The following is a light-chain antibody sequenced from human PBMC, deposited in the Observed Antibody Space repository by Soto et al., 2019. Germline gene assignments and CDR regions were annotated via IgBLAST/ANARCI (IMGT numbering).Light chain of an antibody. Sequence: EIVLTQSPGTLSLSPGERATLSCGASETVSSSYLAWYQQKPGQAPRLLIYGASKRAAGIADRFSGSGSGTDFTLTISGLEPGDFAVYYCQQYGGSPPITFGQGTRLEIK. CDR1: ETVSSSY. V-gene: IGKV3-20*01. CDR2: GAS. J-gene: IGKJ5*01. CDR3: QQYGGSPPIT.